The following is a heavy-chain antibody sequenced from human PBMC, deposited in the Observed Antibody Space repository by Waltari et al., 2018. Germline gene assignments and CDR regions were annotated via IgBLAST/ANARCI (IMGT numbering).Heavy chain of an antibody. CDR1: GGSISSYY. V-gene: IGHV4-59*01. CDR3: ARVLLWFGEPLAFDY. J-gene: IGHJ4*02. D-gene: IGHD3-10*01. Sequence: QVQLQESGPGLVKPSETLSLTCTVSGGSISSYYWSWIRRPPGKGLEWIGYIYYSGSTNYNPSLKSRVTISVDTSKNQFSLKLSSVTAADTAVYYCARVLLWFGEPLAFDYWGQGTLVTVSS. CDR2: IYYSGST.